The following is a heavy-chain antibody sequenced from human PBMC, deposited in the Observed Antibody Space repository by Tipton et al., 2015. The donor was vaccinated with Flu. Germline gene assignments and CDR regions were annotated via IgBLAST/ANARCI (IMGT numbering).Heavy chain of an antibody. Sequence: TLSLTCTVSGGSITSSRYYWGWIRQPPGKGLEWVANVNQGGGQKYYVESVKGRFTISRDNAKNSLYLQMNSLRGEDTAVYYCARVAYFYSNGMDVWGQGTTVTVSS. CDR3: ARVAYFYSNGMDV. V-gene: IGHV3-7*01. CDR1: GGSITSSRYY. CDR2: VNQGGGQK. D-gene: IGHD2/OR15-2a*01. J-gene: IGHJ6*02.